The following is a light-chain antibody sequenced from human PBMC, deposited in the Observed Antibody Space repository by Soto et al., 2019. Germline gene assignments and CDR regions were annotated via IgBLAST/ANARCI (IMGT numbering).Light chain of an antibody. J-gene: IGKJ1*01. CDR3: QHYYNWPRT. Sequence: EIVMTQSPATLSVSPGERATLSCRASQTIGRNLAWYQQKPGQSPRLLVYGASTRATGITARFSGSGSGTDFTLSISSLQSQDFAIYYCQHYYNWPRTFGQGTNVDIK. CDR1: QTIGRN. V-gene: IGKV3-15*01. CDR2: GAS.